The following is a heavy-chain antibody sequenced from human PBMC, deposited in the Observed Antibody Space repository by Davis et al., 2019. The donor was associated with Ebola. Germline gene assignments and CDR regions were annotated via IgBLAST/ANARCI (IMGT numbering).Heavy chain of an antibody. CDR3: ARAVFHEVLDY. V-gene: IGHV3-30*04. J-gene: IGHJ4*02. CDR2: VSHSEREK. CDR1: GFTFRNYA. D-gene: IGHD3-3*01. Sequence: PGGSLRLSCAASGFTFRNYAMHWVRQAPGKGLEWVAVVSHSEREKFYAVSVKGRFTISRDNSENTLYLQMNSLPADDKAGYYCARAVFHEVLDYWGQGTPVTVSS.